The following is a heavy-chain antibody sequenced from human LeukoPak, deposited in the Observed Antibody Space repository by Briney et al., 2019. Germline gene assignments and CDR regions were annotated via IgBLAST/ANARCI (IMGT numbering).Heavy chain of an antibody. CDR2: IGGSGGST. CDR3: ARESGRFWSGYLDY. J-gene: IGHJ4*02. V-gene: IGHV3-23*01. Sequence: GGSLRLSCAASGFTFSSYAMSWVRQAPGKGLEWVSAIGGSGGSTYYADSVKGRFTISRGNSKNTLYLQMNSLRAEDTAVYYCARESGRFWSGYLDYWGQGTLVTVSS. CDR1: GFTFSSYA. D-gene: IGHD3-3*01.